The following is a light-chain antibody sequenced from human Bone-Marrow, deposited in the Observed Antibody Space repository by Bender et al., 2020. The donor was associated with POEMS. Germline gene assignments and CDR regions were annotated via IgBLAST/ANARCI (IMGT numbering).Light chain of an antibody. CDR2: DVN. CDR1: SSDIGGYNY. CDR3: CSYAGTSTYYV. V-gene: IGLV2-14*03. Sequence: QSALTQPASVSGSPGQSITISCTGTSSDIGGYNYVSWYQQHPGKAPKLMILDVNKRPSGVSNRFSGSKSGNTASLTISGLQADDEADYYCCSYAGTSTYYVFGAGTKVTVL. J-gene: IGLJ1*01.